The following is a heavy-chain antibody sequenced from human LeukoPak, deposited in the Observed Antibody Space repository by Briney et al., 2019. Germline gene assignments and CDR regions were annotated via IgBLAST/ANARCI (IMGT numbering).Heavy chain of an antibody. Sequence: GGSLRLSCAPSGFTFDVYAMHWVRQAPGKGLECFSGLSWNSGSIGYADSVKGRFTISRDNAKNSLYLQMNSLRAEDTALYYCAKGLYGSGSKLDYWGQGTLVTVSS. J-gene: IGHJ4*02. CDR2: LSWNSGSI. V-gene: IGHV3-9*01. CDR1: GFTFDVYA. CDR3: AKGLYGSGSKLDY. D-gene: IGHD3-10*01.